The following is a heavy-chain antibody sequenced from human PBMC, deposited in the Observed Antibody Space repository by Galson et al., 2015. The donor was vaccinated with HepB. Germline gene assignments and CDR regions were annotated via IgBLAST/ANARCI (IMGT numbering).Heavy chain of an antibody. CDR3: ATSFLSARFGELGDAFDI. CDR1: GYTLTELS. D-gene: IGHD3-10*01. J-gene: IGHJ3*02. V-gene: IGHV1-24*01. Sequence: SVKVSCKVSGYTLTELSMHWVRQAPGKGLEWMGGFDPEDGETIYAQKFQGRVTMTEDTSTDTAYMELSSLRSEDTAVYYCATSFLSARFGELGDAFDIWGQGTMVTVSS. CDR2: FDPEDGET.